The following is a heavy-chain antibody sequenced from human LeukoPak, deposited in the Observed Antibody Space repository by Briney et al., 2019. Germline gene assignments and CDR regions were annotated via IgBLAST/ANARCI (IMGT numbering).Heavy chain of an antibody. V-gene: IGHV1-69*01. CDR3: ARDLVGPAISYSSGAWDY. Sequence: SVKVSCKASGGTFSNFAISWVRQAPGQGLEWMGGIIPIFDTADYAQKFRGRVTITADESTSTAYMELSSLRPEDTAVYYCARDLVGPAISYSSGAWDYWGQGTLVTVSS. CDR2: IIPIFDTA. J-gene: IGHJ4*02. D-gene: IGHD3-10*01. CDR1: GGTFSNFA.